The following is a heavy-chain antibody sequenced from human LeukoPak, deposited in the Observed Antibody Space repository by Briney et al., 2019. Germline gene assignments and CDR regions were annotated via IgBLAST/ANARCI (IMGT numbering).Heavy chain of an antibody. CDR1: GLTFSSYG. Sequence: PGGSLRLSCAASGLTFSSYGMNWVRQAPGKGLEWVSHISSSASTIYYADSVKGRFTISRDNAKNSLYLQMNRLSAEDTAVYYCARIYGGYVFDYWGQGTLVTVSS. CDR3: ARIYGGYVFDY. D-gene: IGHD5-12*01. CDR2: ISSSASTI. V-gene: IGHV3-48*03. J-gene: IGHJ4*02.